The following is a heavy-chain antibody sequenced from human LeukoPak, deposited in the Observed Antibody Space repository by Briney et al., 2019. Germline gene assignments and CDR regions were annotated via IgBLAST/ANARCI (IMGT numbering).Heavy chain of an antibody. V-gene: IGHV7-4-1*02. CDR3: ARDLRGYSYGLGTTFDY. Sequence: ASVKVSCKASGYTFTSYAMHWVRQAPGQGLEWMGWINTNTGNPTYAQGFTGRFVFSLDTSVSTAYLQISSLKAEDTAVYFCARDLRGYSYGLGTTFDYWGQGTLVTASS. CDR1: GYTFTSYA. D-gene: IGHD5-18*01. J-gene: IGHJ4*02. CDR2: INTNTGNP.